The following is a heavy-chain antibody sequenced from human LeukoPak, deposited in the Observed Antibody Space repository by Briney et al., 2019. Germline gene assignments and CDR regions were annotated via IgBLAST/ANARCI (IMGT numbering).Heavy chain of an antibody. D-gene: IGHD1-26*01. CDR2: ISSSGSGT. J-gene: IGHJ4*02. CDR3: AKVLTSGTYYYFDY. CDR1: GFTFSSYA. V-gene: IGHV3-23*01. Sequence: GGSLRLSCAASGFTFSSYAMSWVRQAPGKGLEWVSAISSSGSGTYYADSVKGRFTISRDNSKNTLYLQMNSLRAEDTAVYYCAKVLTSGTYYYFDYWGQGTLVTVSS.